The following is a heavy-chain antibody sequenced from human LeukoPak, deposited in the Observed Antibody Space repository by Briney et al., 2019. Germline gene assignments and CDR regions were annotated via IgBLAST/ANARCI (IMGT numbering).Heavy chain of an antibody. D-gene: IGHD5-18*01. CDR3: ARENDRYGRIDY. Sequence: SETLSLTCTVSGGSISSYYWSWVRQPPGKGLEWIGYVSYSGSTDYNPSLKSRVIISTDTSKNQFSLRLSSVTAADTAVYYCARENDRYGRIDYWGQGTQVTVSS. J-gene: IGHJ4*02. CDR2: VSYSGST. V-gene: IGHV4-59*01. CDR1: GGSISSYY.